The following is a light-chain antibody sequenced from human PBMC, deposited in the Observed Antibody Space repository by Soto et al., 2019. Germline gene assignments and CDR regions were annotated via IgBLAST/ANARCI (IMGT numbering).Light chain of an antibody. Sequence: QSALTQPASVSGSPGQSITISCTGTSSDVGGYNYVSWYQQHPGKAPKLMIYEVSKRPSGVPDRFSGSKSGNTASLTVSGLQAEYEADYYCNSYAGSNNGVFGGGTKVTVL. CDR1: SSDVGGYNY. J-gene: IGLJ3*02. CDR3: NSYAGSNNGV. V-gene: IGLV2-8*01. CDR2: EVS.